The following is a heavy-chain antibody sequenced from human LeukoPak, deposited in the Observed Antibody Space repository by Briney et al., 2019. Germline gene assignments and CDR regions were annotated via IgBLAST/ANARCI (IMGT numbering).Heavy chain of an antibody. V-gene: IGHV1-8*01. CDR1: GYTFTSYD. J-gene: IGHJ3*02. CDR3: ASILWFGESSPNDAFDI. CDR2: MNPNSGNT. D-gene: IGHD3-10*01. Sequence: ASVKVSCKASGYTFTSYDINWVRQATGQGLEWMGWMNPNSGNTGYAQKFQGRVTMTRNTSISTAYMELSSLRSEDTAVYYCASILWFGESSPNDAFDIWGQGTMVTVSS.